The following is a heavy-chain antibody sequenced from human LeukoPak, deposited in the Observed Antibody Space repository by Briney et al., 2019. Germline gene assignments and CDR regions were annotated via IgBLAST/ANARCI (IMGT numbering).Heavy chain of an antibody. D-gene: IGHD4-17*01. CDR3: ARDPTTVTKGFDI. J-gene: IGHJ3*02. Sequence: SETLSLTCTVSDASFNTHYWTWVRQPPGKGLEWIGYISYGGSTNYNPSLKSRVTISVDKSKNQFFLRLTSLTAADTAVYYCARDPTTVTKGFDIWGQGTMVTVSS. CDR1: DASFNTHY. CDR2: ISYGGST. V-gene: IGHV4-59*11.